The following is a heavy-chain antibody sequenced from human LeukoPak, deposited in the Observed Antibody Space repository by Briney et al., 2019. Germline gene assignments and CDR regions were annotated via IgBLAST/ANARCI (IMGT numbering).Heavy chain of an antibody. V-gene: IGHV4-34*01. CDR2: INHSGST. CDR3: ARGGMTNDSSGYYYRLDY. D-gene: IGHD3-22*01. J-gene: IGHJ4*02. Sequence: SETLSLTCAVYGGSFSGYYWSWIRQPPGKGLEWIGEINHSGSTNYNPSLKSRVTISVDTSKNQFSLKLSSVTAADTAVYYCARGGMTNDSSGYYYRLDYWGQGTLVTVSS. CDR1: GGSFSGYY.